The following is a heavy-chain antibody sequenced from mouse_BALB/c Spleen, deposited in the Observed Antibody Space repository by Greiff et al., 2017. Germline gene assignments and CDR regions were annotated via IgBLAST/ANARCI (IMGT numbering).Heavy chain of an antibody. CDR2: ISSGGST. V-gene: IGHV5-6-5*01. CDR1: GFTFSSYA. D-gene: IGHD1-2*01. Sequence: EVKLVESGGGLVKPGGSLKLSCAASGFTFSSYAMSWVRQTPEKRLEWVASISSGGSTYYPDSVKGRFTISRDNARNILYLQMSSLRSEDTAMYYCARDYYGYVHFDYWGQGTTLTVSS. J-gene: IGHJ2*01. CDR3: ARDYYGYVHFDY.